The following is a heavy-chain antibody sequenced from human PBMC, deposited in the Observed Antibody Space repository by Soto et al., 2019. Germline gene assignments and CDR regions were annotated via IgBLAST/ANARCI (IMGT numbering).Heavy chain of an antibody. V-gene: IGHV4-61*01. CDR1: GGSVSSGNYY. CDR2: IYYNGNT. CDR3: ARRTVMMGLNDY. Sequence: QVQLQESGPGLVKPSETLSLTCTVSGGSVSSGNYYWNWIRQPPGKGLEWIGYIYYNGNTNYNPSLKSRVTISIDTSKNQLSLKVRSVTAADTAVYYCARRTVMMGLNDYWGQGTLVTVSS. J-gene: IGHJ4*02. D-gene: IGHD4-17*01.